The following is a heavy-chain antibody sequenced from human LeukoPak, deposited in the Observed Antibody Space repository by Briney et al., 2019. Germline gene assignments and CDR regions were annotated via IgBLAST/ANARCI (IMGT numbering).Heavy chain of an antibody. J-gene: IGHJ6*03. CDR3: ARFGVVVVPAAPHYYYYYMDV. V-gene: IGHV3-23*01. Sequence: GGSLRLSCAASGFTFSSYAMNWVRQAPGKGLEWVSAISGSGGSTYYADSVKGRFTISRDNAKNSLCLQMNSLRAEDTAVYYCARFGVVVVPAAPHYYYYYMDVWGKGTTVTVSS. D-gene: IGHD2-2*01. CDR2: ISGSGGST. CDR1: GFTFSSYA.